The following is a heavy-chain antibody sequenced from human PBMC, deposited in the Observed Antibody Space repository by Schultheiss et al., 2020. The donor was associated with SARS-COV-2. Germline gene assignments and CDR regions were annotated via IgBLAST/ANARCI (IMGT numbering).Heavy chain of an antibody. V-gene: IGHV4-31*03. D-gene: IGHD6-13*01. CDR2: IYYSGST. Sequence: SETLSITCTVSGGSISSGGYYWSWIRQHPGKGLEWIGYIYYSGSTYYNPSLKSRVTISVDTSKNQFSLKLTSVTAADTAMYYCAAGYSSSWPPNWFDPWGQGTLVTVSS. CDR1: GGSISSGGYY. J-gene: IGHJ5*02. CDR3: AAGYSSSWPPNWFDP.